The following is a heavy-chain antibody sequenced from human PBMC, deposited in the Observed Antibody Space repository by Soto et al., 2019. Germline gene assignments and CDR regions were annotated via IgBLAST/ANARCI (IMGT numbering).Heavy chain of an antibody. V-gene: IGHV3-30*18. D-gene: IGHD4-17*01. CDR3: AKDHLMTTVTTVGY. CDR2: ISYDGSNK. CDR1: GFTFSSYG. Sequence: QVQLVESGGGVVQPGRSLRLSCAASGFTFSSYGMHWVRQAPGKGLEWVAVISYDGSNKYYADSVKGRFTISRDNSKHTLYLQMNSLRAEDTAVYYCAKDHLMTTVTTVGYWGQGTLVTVSS. J-gene: IGHJ4*02.